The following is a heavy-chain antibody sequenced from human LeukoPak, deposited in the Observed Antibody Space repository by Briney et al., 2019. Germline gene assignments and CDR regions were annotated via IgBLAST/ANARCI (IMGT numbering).Heavy chain of an antibody. CDR1: GFTFDDYA. Sequence: PGGSLRLSCAASGFTFDDYAMHWVRQAPGKGLEWVSAISGSGGSTYYADSVKGRFTISRDNSKNTLYLQMNSLRAEDTAVYYCAKDLSPVDTSQFDPWGQGTLVTVSS. CDR2: ISGSGGST. J-gene: IGHJ5*02. D-gene: IGHD2-2*01. V-gene: IGHV3-23*01. CDR3: AKDLSPVDTSQFDP.